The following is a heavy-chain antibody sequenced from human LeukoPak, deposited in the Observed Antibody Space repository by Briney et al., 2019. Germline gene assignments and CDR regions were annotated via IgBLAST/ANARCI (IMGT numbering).Heavy chain of an antibody. CDR3: ARSYYYGSGSPFDY. V-gene: IGHV4-59*01. CDR1: GGSMGSYY. D-gene: IGHD3-10*01. J-gene: IGHJ4*02. CDR2: IYYSGST. Sequence: SETLSLTCTVSGGSMGSYYWSWIRQPPGKGLEWIGYIYYSGSTNYNPSLKSRVTISVDTSKNQFSLKLGSVTAADTAVYYCARSYYYGSGSPFDYWGQGTLVTVSS.